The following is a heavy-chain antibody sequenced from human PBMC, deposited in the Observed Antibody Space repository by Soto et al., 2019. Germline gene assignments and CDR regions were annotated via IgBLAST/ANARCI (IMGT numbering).Heavy chain of an antibody. CDR1: GFTFSDYY. V-gene: IGHV3-11*01. D-gene: IGHD6-19*01. Sequence: WGSLRLSCAASGFTFSDYYMSWIRQAPGKGLEWVSYISSSGSTIYYADSVKGRFTISRDNAKNSLYLQMNSLRAEDTAVYYCASDPSIAVACIDAFDIWGQGTLVTVSS. J-gene: IGHJ3*02. CDR3: ASDPSIAVACIDAFDI. CDR2: ISSSGSTI.